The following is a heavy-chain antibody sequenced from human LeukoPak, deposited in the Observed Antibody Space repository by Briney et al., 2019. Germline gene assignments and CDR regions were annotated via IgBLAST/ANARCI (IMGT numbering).Heavy chain of an antibody. CDR2: INPNSGGT. J-gene: IGHJ6*03. V-gene: IGHV1-2*02. Sequence: GASVKVSCKASGYTFTSYDINWVRQAPGQGLEWMGWINPNSGGTNYAQKFQGRVTMTRDTSISTAYMELSRLRSDDTAVYYCAREHYDSSGYYSPSSYMDVWGKGTTVTVSS. CDR3: AREHYDSSGYYSPSSYMDV. D-gene: IGHD3-22*01. CDR1: GYTFTSYD.